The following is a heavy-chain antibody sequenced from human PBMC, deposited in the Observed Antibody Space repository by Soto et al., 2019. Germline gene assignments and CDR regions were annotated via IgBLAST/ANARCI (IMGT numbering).Heavy chain of an antibody. CDR1: VYSFTSYC. D-gene: IGHD3-9*01. J-gene: IGHJ6*02. CDR2: IYPGDSDT. CDR3: ARAPTLTGYYKYYYYYGMDV. V-gene: IGHV5-51*01. Sequence: PGEYLKISCKGSVYSFTSYCIGWVRQMPGKGLEWMWIIYPGDSDTRYSPSFQGQVTISADKSISTAYLQWSSLKASDTAMYYCARAPTLTGYYKYYYYYGMDVWGQGTPVTVS.